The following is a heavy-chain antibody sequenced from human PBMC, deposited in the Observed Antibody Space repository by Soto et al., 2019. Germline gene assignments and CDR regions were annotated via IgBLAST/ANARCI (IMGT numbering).Heavy chain of an antibody. J-gene: IGHJ5*02. CDR2: IYHSGST. D-gene: IGHD2-15*01. V-gene: IGHV4-4*02. Sequence: SETLSLTCAVSGGSISSSNWWSWVRQPPGKGLEWIGEIYHSGSTNYNPYLKSRVTISVDKSKNQFSLKLSSVTAADTAVYYCARLRAVCRSGGPGGWFDPWGQRTLVTVSS. CDR3: ARLRAVCRSGGPGGWFDP. CDR1: GGSISSSNW.